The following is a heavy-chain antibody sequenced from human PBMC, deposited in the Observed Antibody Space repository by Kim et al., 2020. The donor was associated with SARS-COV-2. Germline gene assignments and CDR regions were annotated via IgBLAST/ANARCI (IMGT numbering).Heavy chain of an antibody. Sequence: GGSLRLSCAASGFTFSNYAMHWVRQAPGKGLEWVAVITYDGSNKYYADSVNGRFTIARDNSKNTLYLQLNSLRAEPPAADYCAVPDSGSDLSCFDPWGQGTLVTVSS. J-gene: IGHJ5*02. D-gene: IGHD1-26*01. CDR1: GFTFSNYA. V-gene: IGHV3-30-3*01. CDR3: AVPDSGSDLSCFDP. CDR2: ITYDGSNK.